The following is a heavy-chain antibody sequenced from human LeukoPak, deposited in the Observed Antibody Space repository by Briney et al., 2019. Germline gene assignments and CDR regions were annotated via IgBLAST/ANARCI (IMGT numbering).Heavy chain of an antibody. CDR3: ARDGDHYYGSGSYPDY. D-gene: IGHD3-10*01. Sequence: PGGSLRLSCAASGFTFSDHHMDWVRQAPGKGLEWVAVISYDGSNKYYADSVKGRFTISRDNSKNTLYLQMNSLRAEDTAVYYCARDGDHYYGSGSYPDYWGQGTLVTVSS. J-gene: IGHJ4*02. CDR2: ISYDGSNK. V-gene: IGHV3-30-3*01. CDR1: GFTFSDHH.